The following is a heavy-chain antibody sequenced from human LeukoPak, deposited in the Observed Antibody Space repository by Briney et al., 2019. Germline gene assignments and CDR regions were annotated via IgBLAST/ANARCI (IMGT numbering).Heavy chain of an antibody. Sequence: PSETLSLTCAVSGYSISSGYLWGWIRQPPGKGLEWIGGIYHSRSTYYNPSLKSRVTISVDTSKNQFSLKLSSVTAADTAVYYCARLITMIVVGTDAFDIWGQGTMVTVSS. CDR2: IYHSRST. D-gene: IGHD3-22*01. V-gene: IGHV4-38-2*01. CDR3: ARLITMIVVGTDAFDI. CDR1: GYSISSGYL. J-gene: IGHJ3*02.